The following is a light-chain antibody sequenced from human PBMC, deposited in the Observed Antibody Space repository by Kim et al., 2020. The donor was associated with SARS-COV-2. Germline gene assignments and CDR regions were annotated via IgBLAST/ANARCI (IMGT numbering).Light chain of an antibody. V-gene: IGKV3-20*01. CDR1: QSISSTY. J-gene: IGKJ2*01. CDR2: GAS. Sequence: EIVLTQSPGILSLSPGERATLSCKASQSISSTYLTWYQQKSGQAPRLCIYGASTRAPGIPDRFTGSGSGTDFTLTISRLEPEDFAVYYCLQHGGSPRYTFGQGTKLEI. CDR3: LQHGGSPRYT.